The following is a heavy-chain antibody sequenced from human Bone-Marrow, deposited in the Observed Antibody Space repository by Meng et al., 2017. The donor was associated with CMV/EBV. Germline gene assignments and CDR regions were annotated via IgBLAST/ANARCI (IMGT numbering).Heavy chain of an antibody. CDR3: ARDRRGCSGGSCYSLPTGGMDV. CDR2: INPNSGGT. D-gene: IGHD2-15*01. Sequence: ASVKVSCKASGYTFTSFGISWVRQAPGQGLEWMGWINPNSGGTNYAQKFQGRVTMTRDTSISTAYMELSRLRSDDTAAYYCARDRRGCSGGSCYSLPTGGMDVWGQGTTVTVSS. CDR1: GYTFTSFG. V-gene: IGHV1-2*02. J-gene: IGHJ6*02.